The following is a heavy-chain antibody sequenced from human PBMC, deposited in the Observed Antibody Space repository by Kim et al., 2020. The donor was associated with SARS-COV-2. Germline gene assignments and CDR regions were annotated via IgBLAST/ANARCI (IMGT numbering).Heavy chain of an antibody. CDR3: ASGLFNDNWFDP. Sequence: NYNPSLKCRVTMSVDTSKNQFSLKLSSVTAADTAVYYCASGLFNDNWFDPWGQGTLVTVSS. V-gene: IGHV4-4*07. J-gene: IGHJ5*02. D-gene: IGHD1-1*01.